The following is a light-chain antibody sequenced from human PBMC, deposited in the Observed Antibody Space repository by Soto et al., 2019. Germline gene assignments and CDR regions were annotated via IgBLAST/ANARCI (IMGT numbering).Light chain of an antibody. CDR1: QSISSN. J-gene: IGKJ1*01. CDR2: GAS. CDR3: QQYGSSPPRT. V-gene: IGKV3-20*01. Sequence: EIVLTQSPGTLSLSPGGRATLSCRASQSISSNLAWYQQKPGQAPRLLIYGASTRATGIPARFGGSGSGTEFTLSISRLEPEDFAVYYCQQYGSSPPRTFGQGTKVDIK.